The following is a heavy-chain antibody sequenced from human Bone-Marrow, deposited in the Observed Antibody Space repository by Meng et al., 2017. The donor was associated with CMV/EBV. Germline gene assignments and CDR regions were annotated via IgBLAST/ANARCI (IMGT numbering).Heavy chain of an antibody. CDR1: GGTFSSYT. J-gene: IGHJ4*02. CDR3: ARDATGSWELND. D-gene: IGHD1-26*01. Sequence: SVKVSCKASGGTFSSYTISWVRQAPGQGLEWMGRIIPILGIANYAQKFQGRVTITADKSTSTAYMELSSLRSEDTAVYYCARDATGSWELNDWGQGTLVTVSS. V-gene: IGHV1-69*04. CDR2: IIPILGIA.